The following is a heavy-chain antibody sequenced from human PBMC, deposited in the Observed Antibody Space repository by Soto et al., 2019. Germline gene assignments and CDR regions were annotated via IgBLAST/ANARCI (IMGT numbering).Heavy chain of an antibody. V-gene: IGHV3-21*01. CDR3: ARAPSKPSVEWLLGADY. D-gene: IGHD3-3*01. Sequence: EVPLVESGGGLVKPGGSLRLSCATSGFTFDTHTMNWVRQAPGRGLEWVSSIISSSTYIYYADSVRGRFAISRDNAKSSLFLQMNSLRAEDTAVYYCARAPSKPSVEWLLGADYWGQGTLVTVSS. CDR2: IISSSTYI. J-gene: IGHJ4*02. CDR1: GFTFDTHT.